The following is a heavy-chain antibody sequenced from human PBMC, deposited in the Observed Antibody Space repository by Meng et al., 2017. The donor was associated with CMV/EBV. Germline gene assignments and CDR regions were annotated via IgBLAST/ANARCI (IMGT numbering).Heavy chain of an antibody. CDR2: IYYNGNT. CDR3: AREGMVGYYYYCYYGMDV. D-gene: IGHD1-26*01. J-gene: IGHJ6*02. Sequence: SETLSLTCTVSGGSISSNNYYWGWIRQPPGKGLEWIATIYYNGNTYYSPSLKSRVTISVDTSKNQFSLKLSSVTAADTAVYYCAREGMVGYYYYCYYGMDVWGQGTTVTVSS. V-gene: IGHV4-39*07. CDR1: GGSISSNNYY.